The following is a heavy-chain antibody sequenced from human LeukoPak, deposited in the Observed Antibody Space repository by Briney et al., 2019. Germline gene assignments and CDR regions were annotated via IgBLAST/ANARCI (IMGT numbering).Heavy chain of an antibody. V-gene: IGHV1-8*01. CDR2: VSPDSGDT. D-gene: IGHD6-19*01. CDR1: GYTFTNND. CDR3: TRGRAAGD. J-gene: IGHJ4*02. Sequence: GASVKVSCKASGYTFTNNDINWVRQATGQGIEWMGWVSPDSGDTGYAPNFRGRVTMTTDTSINTAYMELTSLTSEDTAIYYCTRGRAAGDWGRGTLVTVSS.